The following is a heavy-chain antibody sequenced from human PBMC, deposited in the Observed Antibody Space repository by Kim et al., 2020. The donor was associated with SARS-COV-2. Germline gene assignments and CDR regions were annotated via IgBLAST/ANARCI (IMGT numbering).Heavy chain of an antibody. CDR3: ARCLEWELPCGLDY. CDR1: GFTFSSYG. D-gene: IGHD1-26*01. J-gene: IGHJ4*02. Sequence: GGSLRLSCAASGFTFSSYGMHWVRQAPGKGLEWVAVIWYDGSNKYYADSVKGRFTISRDNSKNTLYLQMNSLRAEDTAVYYCARCLEWELPCGLDYWGQGTLVTVSS. V-gene: IGHV3-33*01. CDR2: IWYDGSNK.